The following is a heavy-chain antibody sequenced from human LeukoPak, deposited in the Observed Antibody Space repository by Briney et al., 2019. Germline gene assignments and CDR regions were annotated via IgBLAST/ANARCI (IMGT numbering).Heavy chain of an antibody. CDR1: GYSLNRGYY. CDR2: VHHSGTT. V-gene: IGHV4-38-2*02. J-gene: IGHJ4*02. Sequence: SETLSLTCNVSGYSLNRGYYWGWIRQPPGKGLEWIGSVHHSGTTYYNPSLGSRVTISVDKSKNQFSLKLSSVTAADTAVYYCAREYTLYRSGWFLDYWGQGTVVTVSS. D-gene: IGHD6-19*01. CDR3: AREYTLYRSGWFLDY.